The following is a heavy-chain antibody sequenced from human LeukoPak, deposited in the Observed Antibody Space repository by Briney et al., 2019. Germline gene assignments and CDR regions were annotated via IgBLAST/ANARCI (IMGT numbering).Heavy chain of an antibody. CDR3: ARSRDSSADRNNYFDP. D-gene: IGHD3-22*01. Sequence: PSETLSLTCTVSGGSISTYYWTWIRQPPGKGLEWIGYIYYSGSTNYNPSLKSRVTISVDTSKNQFSLTLTSVTAADTAVYYCARSRDSSADRNNYFDPWGQGTLVTVSS. V-gene: IGHV4-59*01. CDR1: GGSISTYY. CDR2: IYYSGST. J-gene: IGHJ5*02.